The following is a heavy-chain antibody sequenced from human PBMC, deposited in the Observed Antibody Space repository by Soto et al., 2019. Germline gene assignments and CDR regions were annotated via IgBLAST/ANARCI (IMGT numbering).Heavy chain of an antibody. D-gene: IGHD3-16*01. CDR1: GDSISSDY. CDR2: IYYSGSI. V-gene: IGHV4-59*08. Sequence: QVQLQESGPGLVKPSETLSLTCTVSGDSISSDYWSWIRQPPGKGLEWIGFIYYSGSINDNPSLESRVAISVDASKIHFPLTLTSVSAADSALYYCARTRDWGSLGYWGQGTLVTVSS. J-gene: IGHJ4*02. CDR3: ARTRDWGSLGY.